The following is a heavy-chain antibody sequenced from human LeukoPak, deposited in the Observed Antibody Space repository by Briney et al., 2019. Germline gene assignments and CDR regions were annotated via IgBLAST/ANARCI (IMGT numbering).Heavy chain of an antibody. V-gene: IGHV4-34*01. CDR2: INHSGST. Sequence: SETLSLTCAVYGGSFSGYYWSWIRQPPGKGLEWIGEINHSGSTNYNPSLKSRVTTSVDTSKKQFSLKLSSVTAADTAVYYCARDSEGRYYGSGSYYTFDYWGQGTLVTVSS. CDR1: GGSFSGYY. CDR3: ARDSEGRYYGSGSYYTFDY. D-gene: IGHD3-10*01. J-gene: IGHJ4*02.